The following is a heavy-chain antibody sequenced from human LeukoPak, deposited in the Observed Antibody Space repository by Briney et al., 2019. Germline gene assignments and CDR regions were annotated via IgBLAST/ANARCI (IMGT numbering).Heavy chain of an antibody. CDR2: IKQDGSEK. V-gene: IGHV3-7*03. D-gene: IGHD3-3*01. CDR3: ARDLWSEWLPPGANYYYYGMDV. CDR1: GFTFSSYW. Sequence: GALRLSCAVSGFTFSSYWMSWVRQAPGKGLEWVANIKQDGSEKYYVDSVKGRFTISRDNAKNSLYLQMNSLRAEDTAVYYCARDLWSEWLPPGANYYYYGMDVWGQGTTVTVSS. J-gene: IGHJ6*02.